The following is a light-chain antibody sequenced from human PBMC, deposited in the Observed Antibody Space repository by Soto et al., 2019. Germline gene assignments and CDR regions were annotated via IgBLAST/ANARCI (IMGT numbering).Light chain of an antibody. V-gene: IGLV1-47*01. CDR3: AAWDDSLGAVV. Sequence: QPVLTRSPSASGTPGQRVTISCSGSSSNIGSNYVYWYQQFPGTAPKLLIYRNNQRPSGVPDRFSGSKSDTTASLAISGLRSEDEGDFYCAAWDDSLGAVVFGGGTKLTVL. CDR2: RNN. CDR1: SSNIGSNY. J-gene: IGLJ3*02.